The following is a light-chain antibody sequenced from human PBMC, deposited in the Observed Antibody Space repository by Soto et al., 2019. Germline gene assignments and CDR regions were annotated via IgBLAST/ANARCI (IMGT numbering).Light chain of an antibody. J-gene: IGLJ2*01. Sequence: SYELAQPPSVSVAPGQPARLTCGGDKIGDKSVHWYQQKPGQAPVMVVYDDYDRPSGIPERFAGSNSGNTATLTISGVEAGDAADYYCHVWDSSADRVAVFGGGTKLTVL. CDR3: HVWDSSADRVAV. CDR1: KIGDKS. CDR2: DDY. V-gene: IGLV3-21*02.